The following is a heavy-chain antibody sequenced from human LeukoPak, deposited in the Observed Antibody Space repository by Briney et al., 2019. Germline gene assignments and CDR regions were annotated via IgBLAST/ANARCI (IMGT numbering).Heavy chain of an antibody. J-gene: IGHJ5*02. D-gene: IGHD3-10*01. CDR1: GYTFTSYG. Sequence: GASVKVSCKASGYTFTSYGISWVRQAPGQGLEWMGWISAYNGNTNYAQKLQGRVTMTTDTSTSTAYMELSSLRSEDTAVYYCARDTMVRGVIGNWFDPWGQGTLVTVSS. CDR2: ISAYNGNT. V-gene: IGHV1-18*01. CDR3: ARDTMVRGVIGNWFDP.